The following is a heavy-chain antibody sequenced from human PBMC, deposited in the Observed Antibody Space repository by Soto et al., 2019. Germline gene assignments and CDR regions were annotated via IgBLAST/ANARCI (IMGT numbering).Heavy chain of an antibody. CDR2: INHSGST. CDR1: GGSFSGYY. V-gene: IGHV4-34*01. J-gene: IGHJ6*02. D-gene: IGHD2-2*02. Sequence: SLTCAVYGGSFSGYYWSWIRQPPGKGLEWIGEINHSGSTNYNPSLKSRVTISVDTSKNQFSLKLSSVTAADTAVYYCARGAHCSSTSCYKGSPWYGMDVWGQGTTVTVSS. CDR3: ARGAHCSSTSCYKGSPWYGMDV.